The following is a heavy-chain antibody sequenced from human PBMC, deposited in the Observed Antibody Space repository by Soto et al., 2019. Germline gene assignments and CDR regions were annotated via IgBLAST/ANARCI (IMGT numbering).Heavy chain of an antibody. Sequence: EVQVLESGGDLVQPGGSLRLSYAASGFTFSNYAMTWVRQAPGKGLEWVSTISGSGDSIYYADSVKGRFTISRDNSKNTLYLQMNSLRADDWAVYYCSTGRQMGYWGQGTLVIVSS. CDR1: GFTFSNYA. CDR2: ISGSGDSI. J-gene: IGHJ4*02. CDR3: STGRQMGY. D-gene: IGHD7-27*01. V-gene: IGHV3-23*01.